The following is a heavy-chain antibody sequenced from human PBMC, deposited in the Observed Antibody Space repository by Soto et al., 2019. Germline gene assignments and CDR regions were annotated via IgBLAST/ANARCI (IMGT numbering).Heavy chain of an antibody. Sequence: QVQLVQSGAEVKQPGSSVKVSCKTSGGTFSTYAIYWVRQAPGQGLEWMGAIIPLFGTADYAQKFQGRVTITADESTSTAYMELSSLRSEDTAVYHCARPKGSYSSGYYYFDYWGQGTLVTVSS. J-gene: IGHJ4*02. CDR1: GGTFSTYA. CDR2: IIPLFGTA. CDR3: ARPKGSYSSGYYYFDY. D-gene: IGHD6-19*01. V-gene: IGHV1-69*01.